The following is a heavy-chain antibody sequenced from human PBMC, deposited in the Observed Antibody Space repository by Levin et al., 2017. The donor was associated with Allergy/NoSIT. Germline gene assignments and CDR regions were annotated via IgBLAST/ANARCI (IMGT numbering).Heavy chain of an antibody. V-gene: IGHV4-34*01. CDR1: GGSFSGYY. D-gene: IGHD1-14*01. CDR3: ARGPLTRNKMRRGGRYFDY. Sequence: SQTLSLTCAVYGGSFSGYYWSWIRQPPGKGLEWIGEINHSGSTNYNPSLKSRVTISVDTSKNQFSLKLSSVTAADTAVYYCARGPLTRNKMRRGGRYFDYWGQGTLVTVSS. CDR2: INHSGST. J-gene: IGHJ4*02.